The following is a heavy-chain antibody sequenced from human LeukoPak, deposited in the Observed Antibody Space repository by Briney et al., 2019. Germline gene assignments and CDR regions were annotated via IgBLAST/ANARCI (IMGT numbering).Heavy chain of an antibody. V-gene: IGHV1-2*02. D-gene: IGHD3-22*01. CDR1: GYSFTVFY. CDR3: ERQHYDYASYT. CDR2: INPNSGGT. J-gene: IGHJ3*02. Sequence: ASVKDSCKASGYSFTVFYTHWVRQAPGQGLEWMGWINPNSGGTNYAQNLQGRVTMTRDTSITTAYMEVSSLTSDDTAVYYCERQHYDYASYTSGHGTMVTVSS.